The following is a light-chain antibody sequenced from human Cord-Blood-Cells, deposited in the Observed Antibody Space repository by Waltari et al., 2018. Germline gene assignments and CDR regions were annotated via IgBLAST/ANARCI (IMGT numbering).Light chain of an antibody. CDR3: SSYTSSSTVV. V-gene: IGLV2-14*01. Sequence: QSALTQPASVSGSPGQSITISCTGTSSDVGGYNYVSWYQQHPGKAPTLRIYDVSNRPSGVANRFSGSKAGNTCSLTSSGLQAEDEADYYCSSYTSSSTVVFGGGTKRTVL. CDR2: DVS. CDR1: SSDVGGYNY. J-gene: IGLJ2*01.